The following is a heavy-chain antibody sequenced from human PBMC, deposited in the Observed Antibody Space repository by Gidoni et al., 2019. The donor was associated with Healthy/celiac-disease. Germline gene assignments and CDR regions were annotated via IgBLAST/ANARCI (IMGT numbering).Heavy chain of an antibody. CDR3: ARDRTPGAPDYSKSVSLSYGMDV. CDR2: ISYDGSNK. D-gene: IGHD4-4*01. CDR1: GFTFSSYA. V-gene: IGHV3-30-3*01. Sequence: GSLRLSCADAGFTFSSYAMHWVRQAPGKGLEWVAVISYDGSNKYYADSVKGRFTISRDNSKNTLYLQMNSLRAEDTAVYYCARDRTPGAPDYSKSVSLSYGMDVWGQGTTVTVSS. J-gene: IGHJ6*02.